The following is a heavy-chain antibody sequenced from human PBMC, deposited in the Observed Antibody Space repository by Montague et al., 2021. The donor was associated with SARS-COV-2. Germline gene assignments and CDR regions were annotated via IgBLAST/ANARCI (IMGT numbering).Heavy chain of an antibody. CDR1: GDSISTDNW. Sequence: SETLSLTCIVSGDSISTDNWWTWFLLPPAESLQGFGGIYHTGGTTYKPSRNSRVSMSVDKSWNQLSLRLISVTAAATATYYCAGKGSGRSDLAYWGQGTLVTGSS. D-gene: IGHD1-26*01. CDR3: AGKGSGRSDLAY. CDR2: IYHTGGT. J-gene: IGHJ4*02. V-gene: IGHV4-4*02.